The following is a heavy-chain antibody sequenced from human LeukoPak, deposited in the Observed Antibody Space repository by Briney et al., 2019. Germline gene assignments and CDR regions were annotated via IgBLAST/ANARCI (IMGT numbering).Heavy chain of an antibody. D-gene: IGHD6-13*01. CDR1: GYTFTGYY. CDR2: ISAYNGDT. CDR3: ARGEAAAAGDY. Sequence: ASVKVSCKASGYTFTGYYMHWVRQAPGQGLEWMGWISAYNGDTNYAQKLQGRVTMTTDTSTTTAYMELRSLRSDDTAVYYCARGEAAAAGDYWGQGTLVTVSS. J-gene: IGHJ4*02. V-gene: IGHV1-18*04.